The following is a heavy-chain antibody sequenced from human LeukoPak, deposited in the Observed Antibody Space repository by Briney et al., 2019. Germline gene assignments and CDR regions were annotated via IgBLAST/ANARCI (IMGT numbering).Heavy chain of an antibody. CDR1: GGSIRSSYYY. J-gene: IGHJ5*02. V-gene: IGHV4-39*01. CDR2: IYDSGST. CDR3: GRHYGP. Sequence: SETLSLTCTVSGGSIRSSYYYWGWIRQPPGKGLEWIGGIYDSGSTYYNPSLKSRVTISVDTSKNQFSLKLNSVTAADTAVYYCGRHYGPWGQGTLVTVSS. D-gene: IGHD3-10*01.